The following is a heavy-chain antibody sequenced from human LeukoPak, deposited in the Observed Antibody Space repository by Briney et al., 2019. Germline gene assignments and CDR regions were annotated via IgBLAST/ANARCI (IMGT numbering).Heavy chain of an antibody. CDR3: ARDGRSYYHVGY. CDR1: GVSVGDNY. J-gene: IGHJ4*02. CDR2: IYSGGDT. V-gene: IGHV3-66*01. Sequence: PGGSLRLSCAASGVSVGDNYMSWVRQAPGKGLEWVSIIYSGGDTYYAESVKGRFTISRDYSKNTLYLQMNSLRAEDTAVYYCARDGRSYYHVGYWGQGTLVTVSS. D-gene: IGHD1-26*01.